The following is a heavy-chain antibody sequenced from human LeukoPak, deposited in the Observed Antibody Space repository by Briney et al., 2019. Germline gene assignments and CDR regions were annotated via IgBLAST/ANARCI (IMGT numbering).Heavy chain of an antibody. D-gene: IGHD3-9*01. V-gene: IGHV4-59*12. CDR1: GGSISSYY. Sequence: PSETLSLTCTVSGGSISSYYWSWIRQPPGKGLEWIGYIYYSGSTYYNPSLKSRVTISVDTSKNQFSLKLSSVTAADTAVYYCARDSGTYYDILTGYYTPLTFDYWGQGTLVTVSS. CDR3: ARDSGTYYDILTGYYTPLTFDY. J-gene: IGHJ4*02. CDR2: IYYSGST.